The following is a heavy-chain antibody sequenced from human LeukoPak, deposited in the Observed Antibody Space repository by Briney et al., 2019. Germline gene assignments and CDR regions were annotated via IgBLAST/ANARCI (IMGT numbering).Heavy chain of an antibody. J-gene: IGHJ6*02. V-gene: IGHV5-51*01. CDR3: ARGRSYYYYYGMDV. CDR1: GYSFTSYW. CDR2: IYPGDSDT. D-gene: IGHD1-26*01. Sequence: HGESLKISCKGSGYSFTSYWIGWVRQMPGKGLEWMGNIYPGDSDTRYSTSFQGQVIISADKSISTAYQQWSSLKAADTAMYYCARGRSYYYYYGMDVGGQGTTVTVSS.